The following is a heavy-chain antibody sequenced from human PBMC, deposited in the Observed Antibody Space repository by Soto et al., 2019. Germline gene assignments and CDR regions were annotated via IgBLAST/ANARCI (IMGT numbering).Heavy chain of an antibody. V-gene: IGHV5-51*01. J-gene: IGHJ6*02. Sequence: GESLKISCQGSGYSFTSYWIGWVRQMPGKGLEWMGIIYPGDSDTRYSPSFQGQVTISADKSISTAYLQWSSLKASDTAMYYCARRRIAARPYYYYGMDVWGQGTTVTVSS. D-gene: IGHD6-6*01. CDR2: IYPGDSDT. CDR1: GYSFTSYW. CDR3: ARRRIAARPYYYYGMDV.